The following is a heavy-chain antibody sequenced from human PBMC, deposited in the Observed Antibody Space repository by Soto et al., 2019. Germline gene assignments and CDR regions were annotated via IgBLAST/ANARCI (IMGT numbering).Heavy chain of an antibody. CDR1: GRTFSSYA. CDR3: ASGPGRAYCGGDCYGSFDY. CDR2: IIPIFGTA. Sequence: GASVKVSCKASGRTFSSYAISWVRQAPGQGLEWMGGIIPIFGTANYAQKFQGRVTITADESTSTAYMELSSLRSEDTAVYYCASGPGRAYCGGDCYGSFDYWGQGTLVTVSS. D-gene: IGHD2-21*02. V-gene: IGHV1-69*13. J-gene: IGHJ4*02.